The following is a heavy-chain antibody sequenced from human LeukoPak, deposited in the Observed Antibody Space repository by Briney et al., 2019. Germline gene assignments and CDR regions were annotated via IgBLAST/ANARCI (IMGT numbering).Heavy chain of an antibody. CDR2: INSDGSST. J-gene: IGHJ3*02. V-gene: IGHV3-74*01. CDR1: GFTFSSYW. CDR3: AKSGRYPDAFDI. Sequence: GGSLRLSCAASGFTFSSYWMHWVRQAPGKGLVWVSRINSDGSSTSYADAVKGRFTISRDNSKNTLYLQMNSLRAEDTAVYYCAKSGRYPDAFDIWGQGTMVTVSS. D-gene: IGHD3-16*02.